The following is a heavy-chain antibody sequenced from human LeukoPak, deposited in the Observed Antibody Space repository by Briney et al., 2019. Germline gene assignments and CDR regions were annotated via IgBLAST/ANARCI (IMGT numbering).Heavy chain of an antibody. J-gene: IGHJ6*03. CDR3: ARRAVVVPAARGYYYYMDV. D-gene: IGHD2-2*01. CDR1: GGSISSYY. CDR2: IYHSGST. V-gene: IGHV4-59*01. Sequence: PSETLSLTCTVSGGSISSYYGSWIRQPPGKGLEWIGYIYHSGSTNYNPSLKSRVTISVDTSKNQFSLKLSSVTAADTAVYYCARRAVVVPAARGYYYYMDVWGKGTTVTVSS.